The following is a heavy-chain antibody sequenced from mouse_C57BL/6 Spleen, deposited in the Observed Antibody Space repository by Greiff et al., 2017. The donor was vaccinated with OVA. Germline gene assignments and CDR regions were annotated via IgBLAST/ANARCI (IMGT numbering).Heavy chain of an antibody. CDR2: INPSNGGT. CDR1: GYTFTSYW. Sequence: QVQLQQPGTELVKPGASVKLSCKASGYTFTSYWMHWVKKRPGQGLEWIGNINPSNGGTNYNEKFKSKATLTVDKSSSTAYMQLSSLTSEDSAVYYCARRRIYYDYDVYAIDYWGQGTSVTVSS. D-gene: IGHD2-4*01. J-gene: IGHJ4*01. CDR3: ARRRIYYDYDVYAIDY. V-gene: IGHV1-53*01.